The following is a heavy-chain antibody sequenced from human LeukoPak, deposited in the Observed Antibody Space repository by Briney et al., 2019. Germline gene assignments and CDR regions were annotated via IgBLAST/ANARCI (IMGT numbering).Heavy chain of an antibody. CDR2: IKQDGSEK. CDR3: ARDLGNYYYMDV. CDR1: GFTFDDYG. V-gene: IGHV3-7*01. Sequence: GGSLRLSCAASGFTFDDYGMSWVRQAPGKGLEWVANIKQDGSEKYYVDSVKGRFTISRDNAKNSLYLQMNSLRAEDTAVYYCARDLGNYYYMDVWGKGTTVTVSS. J-gene: IGHJ6*03.